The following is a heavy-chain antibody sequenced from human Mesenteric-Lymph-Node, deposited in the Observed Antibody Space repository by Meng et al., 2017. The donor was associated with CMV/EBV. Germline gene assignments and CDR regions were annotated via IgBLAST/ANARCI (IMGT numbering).Heavy chain of an antibody. CDR1: VLTFGSST. Sequence: SCVVSVLTFGSSTMSWVRQAPGKGLEWVASINSYAYNIGYADSVKGRFIISRDNAKNSLYLQMNSLGAEDTAVYFCVREIRRAWFDPWGQGTLVTVSS. CDR3: VREIRRAWFDP. CDR2: INSYAYNI. V-gene: IGHV3-21*01. J-gene: IGHJ5*02.